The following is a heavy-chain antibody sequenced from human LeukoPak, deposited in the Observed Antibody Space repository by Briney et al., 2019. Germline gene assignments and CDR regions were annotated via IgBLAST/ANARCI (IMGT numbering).Heavy chain of an antibody. V-gene: IGHV3-21*01. Sequence: GGSLRLSCAASGFTFNSYSMNWVRQAPGKGLEWVSSISSGTTYMYYADSVKGRFTTSRDNAQNSMYLQMNSLRAEDTAVYYCGRVGGRSKAAKGDAFDIWGQGTMVTVSS. CDR2: ISSGTTYM. D-gene: IGHD6-6*01. CDR3: GRVGGRSKAAKGDAFDI. J-gene: IGHJ3*02. CDR1: GFTFNSYS.